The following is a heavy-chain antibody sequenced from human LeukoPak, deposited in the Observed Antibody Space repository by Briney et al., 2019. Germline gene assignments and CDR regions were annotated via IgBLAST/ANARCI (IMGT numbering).Heavy chain of an antibody. D-gene: IGHD4-17*01. CDR2: INPSGGSP. CDR1: GYTFTSYY. CDR3: ARDSSYGDQPYYFDY. V-gene: IGHV1-46*01. Sequence: ASVKVSCKASGYTFTSYYMHWVRQAPGQGLEWMGIINPSGGSPRYAQKFQGRVTMTRDTSTSTVYMELSSLRSEDTAVYYCARDSSYGDQPYYFDYWGQGTLVTVSS. J-gene: IGHJ4*02.